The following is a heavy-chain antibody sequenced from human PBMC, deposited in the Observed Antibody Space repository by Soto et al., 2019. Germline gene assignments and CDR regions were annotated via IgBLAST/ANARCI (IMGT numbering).Heavy chain of an antibody. CDR2: ISSNGGNT. CDR1: QFNFSIYA. CDR3: ARGGSGSSWYYFDY. V-gene: IGHV3-64*02. Sequence: LRLSCAASQFNFSIYAMHWVRQAPGKGLEYVSAISSNGGNTYYADSVKGRFTISRDDSKNTLFLQMGSLTTEDMAVYYCARGGSGSSWYYFDYWGQGTLVTVSS. D-gene: IGHD6-13*01. J-gene: IGHJ4*02.